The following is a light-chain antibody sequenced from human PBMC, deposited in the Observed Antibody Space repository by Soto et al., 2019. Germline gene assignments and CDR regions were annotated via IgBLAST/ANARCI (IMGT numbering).Light chain of an antibody. CDR1: QAIRSR. CDR2: DAS. CDR3: QQYGTSPRP. J-gene: IGKJ1*01. Sequence: LTQSAGALSLCPGERVNLSCRVSQAIRSRLAWYQHKPGQAPRLLIFDASSRATGIPDRFSASGSGTDFTLSISSLEPDDFAVYYCQQYGTSPRPFGQGTKVDIK. V-gene: IGKV3-20*01.